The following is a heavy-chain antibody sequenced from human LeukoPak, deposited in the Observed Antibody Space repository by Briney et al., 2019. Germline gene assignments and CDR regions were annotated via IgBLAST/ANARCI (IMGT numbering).Heavy chain of an antibody. Sequence: GGSLRLSCAASGFTFSDYSINWVRQAPGKGLEWVSSINPTSTSIYYADAVKGRFTISRDNAKSSLYLQMNSLRAEDTAMYYCARGAVGAANYDYWGQGTLVTVSS. CDR1: GFTFSDYS. CDR3: ARGAVGAANYDY. D-gene: IGHD1-26*01. CDR2: INPTSTSI. V-gene: IGHV3-21*04. J-gene: IGHJ4*02.